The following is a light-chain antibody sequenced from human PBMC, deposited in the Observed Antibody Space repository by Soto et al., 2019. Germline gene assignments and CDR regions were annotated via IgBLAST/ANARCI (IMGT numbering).Light chain of an antibody. CDR3: QQYYSIPRT. J-gene: IGKJ1*01. CDR2: WAS. Sequence: ILMTQSPDSLTVSLGERATINCKSSPSVLYSSNNKNYLAWYQQKPGQPPKLLIYWASTRESGVPDRFSGTGSGTDFTLTISSLQAEDVAVYYCQQYYSIPRTFGKGTK. V-gene: IGKV4-1*01. CDR1: PSVLYSSNNKNY.